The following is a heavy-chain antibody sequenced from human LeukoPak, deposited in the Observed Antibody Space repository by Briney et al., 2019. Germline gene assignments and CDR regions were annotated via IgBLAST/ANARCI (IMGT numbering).Heavy chain of an antibody. CDR3: ARVSSSSWFDP. CDR2: ISSSGSTI. Sequence: GGSLRLSCAASGFTFSSYEMNWVRQAPGKGLEWVSYISSSGSTIYYADSVKGRITISRDNAKNSLYLQMNSLRAEDTAVYYCARVSSSSWFDPWGQGTLVTVSS. CDR1: GFTFSSYE. J-gene: IGHJ5*02. D-gene: IGHD6-6*01. V-gene: IGHV3-48*03.